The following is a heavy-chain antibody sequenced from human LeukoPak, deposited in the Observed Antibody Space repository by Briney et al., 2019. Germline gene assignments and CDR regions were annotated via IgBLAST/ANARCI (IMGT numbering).Heavy chain of an antibody. CDR3: LRGGGYGDY. CDR2: IHTNGGT. Sequence: SETLSLTCTVSGASITSFYYNWIRQSAGKGLEWIGRIHTNGGTDYRPSLNSRVTMSVDTSKKQISLKLTSVTAADTAVYFCLRGGGYGDYWGQGILVTVSS. J-gene: IGHJ4*02. V-gene: IGHV4-4*07. D-gene: IGHD5-12*01. CDR1: GASITSFY.